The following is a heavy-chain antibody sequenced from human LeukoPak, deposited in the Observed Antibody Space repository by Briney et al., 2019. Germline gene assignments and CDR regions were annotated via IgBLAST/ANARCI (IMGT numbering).Heavy chain of an antibody. CDR2: IYYSGST. J-gene: IGHJ4*02. Sequence: SETLSLTCTVSGGSVGSGSYYWSWIRQPPGKGLEWIGYIYYSGSTNYNPSLKSRVTISVDTSKNQFSLKLSSVTAADTAVYYCARVYSGSYYGGRYFDYWGQGTLVTVSS. CDR1: GGSVGSGSYY. V-gene: IGHV4-61*01. CDR3: ARVYSGSYYGGRYFDY. D-gene: IGHD1-26*01.